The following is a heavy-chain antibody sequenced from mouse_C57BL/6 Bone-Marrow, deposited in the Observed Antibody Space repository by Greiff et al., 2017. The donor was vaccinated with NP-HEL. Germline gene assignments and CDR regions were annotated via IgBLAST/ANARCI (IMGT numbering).Heavy chain of an antibody. CDR3: TRAAPFYYYGSSWAMDY. J-gene: IGHJ4*01. CDR1: GFTFSSYA. V-gene: IGHV5-9-1*02. D-gene: IGHD1-1*01. Sequence: EVQLVESGEGLVKPGGSLKLSCAASGFTFSSYAMSWVRQTPEKRLEWVAYISSGGDYIYYADTVKGRFTISRDNARNTLYLQMSSLKSEDTAMYYCTRAAPFYYYGSSWAMDYWGQGTSVTVSS. CDR2: ISSGGDYI.